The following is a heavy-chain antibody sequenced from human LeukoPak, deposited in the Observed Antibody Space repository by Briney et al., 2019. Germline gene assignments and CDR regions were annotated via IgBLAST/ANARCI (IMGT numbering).Heavy chain of an antibody. CDR2: VGRDGSEK. CDR3: AKVGAWELLRVFEN. J-gene: IGHJ4*02. V-gene: IGHV3-7*01. D-gene: IGHD1-26*01. CDR1: GFTFSDYW. Sequence: GGSLRLSCVASGFTFSDYWMTWVRQVPGKGLEWVANVGRDGSEKNYVDSVKGRFTISRDNAKKSLYLEMNSLRVEDTALYYCAKVGAWELLRVFENWGQGTLVTVSS.